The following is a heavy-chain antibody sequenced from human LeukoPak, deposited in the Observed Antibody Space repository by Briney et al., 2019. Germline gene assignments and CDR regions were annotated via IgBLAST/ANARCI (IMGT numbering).Heavy chain of an antibody. CDR2: IRNDGSNS. J-gene: IGHJ4*02. D-gene: IGHD3-22*01. Sequence: GGSLRLSCAASALTFNSCGMHWVRQAPGKGLEWVAFIRNDGSNSYYADSVKGRFAISRDNSKNTLYLQMNSLRPEDTAVYYCAKDRSYYDSGGFRNFDYWGQGTLVTVSS. V-gene: IGHV3-30*02. CDR1: ALTFNSCG. CDR3: AKDRSYYDSGGFRNFDY.